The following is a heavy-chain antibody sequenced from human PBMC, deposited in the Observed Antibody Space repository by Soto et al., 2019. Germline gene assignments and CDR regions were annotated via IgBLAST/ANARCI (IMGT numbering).Heavy chain of an antibody. J-gene: IGHJ6*02. CDR1: GFTFSSYS. Sequence: GGSLRLSCAASGFTFSSYSMNWVRQAPGKGLEWVSYISSSSSTIYYADSVEGRFTISRDNAKNSLYLQMNSLRDEDTAVYYCARDLVMSTYYYYYGMDVWGQGTTVTVSS. CDR2: ISSSSSTI. D-gene: IGHD2-2*01. V-gene: IGHV3-48*02. CDR3: ARDLVMSTYYYYYGMDV.